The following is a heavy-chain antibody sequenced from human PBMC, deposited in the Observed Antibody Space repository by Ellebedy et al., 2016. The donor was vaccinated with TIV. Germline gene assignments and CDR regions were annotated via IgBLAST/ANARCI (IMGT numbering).Heavy chain of an antibody. V-gene: IGHV4-34*01. D-gene: IGHD4-23*01. CDR3: ARKGAVAFGY. J-gene: IGHJ4*02. CDR2: VNHGGST. Sequence: SETLSLXXAVFGGSFSDYYWSWIRQSPGKGLEWIGEVNHGGSTNYNPSLKSRVTISVDTSKNQFSLKLSSVTAADTAVYYCARKGAVAFGYWGQGTLVTVSS. CDR1: GGSFSDYY.